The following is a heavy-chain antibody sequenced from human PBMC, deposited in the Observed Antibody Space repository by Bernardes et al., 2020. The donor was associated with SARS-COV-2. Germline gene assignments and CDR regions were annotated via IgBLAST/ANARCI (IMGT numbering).Heavy chain of an antibody. V-gene: IGHV1-24*01. CDR2: FDPEDGET. D-gene: IGHD3-3*01. CDR3: ATDRGAIFGVVILVY. J-gene: IGHJ4*02. Sequence: ASVKVSCKVSGYTLSELSMHWVRQAPGKGLEWMGGFDPEDGETIYAQKFQGRVTMTEDTSTDTAYMELSSLRSEDTAVYYCATDRGAIFGVVILVYWGQGTLVTVSS. CDR1: GYTLSELS.